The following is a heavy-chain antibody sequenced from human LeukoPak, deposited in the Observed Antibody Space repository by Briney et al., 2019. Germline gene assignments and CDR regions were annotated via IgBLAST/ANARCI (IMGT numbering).Heavy chain of an antibody. CDR1: GFTFSDYY. D-gene: IGHD1-26*01. Sequence: PGGSLRLSCAASGFTFSDYYMSWIRQAPGKGLEWVSYISSSGTTIYYADSVKGRFTISRDNAKNSLYLQMNSLRAEDTAFYYCASGGIYYGAAFEFWGQGTLVTVSS. J-gene: IGHJ4*02. CDR2: ISSSGTTI. V-gene: IGHV3-11*01. CDR3: ASGGIYYGAAFEF.